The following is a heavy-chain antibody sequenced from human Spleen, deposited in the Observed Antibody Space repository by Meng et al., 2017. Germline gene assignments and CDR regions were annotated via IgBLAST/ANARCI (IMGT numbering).Heavy chain of an antibody. CDR2: IKQDGSEK. CDR1: GFTFSSYA. J-gene: IGHJ1*01. D-gene: IGHD2-8*02. V-gene: IGHV3-7*01. Sequence: GESLKISCAASGFTFSSYAMHWVRQAPGKGLEWVANIKQDGSEKYYVDSVKGRFTISRDNAKNSLYLQMNSLRAEDTAVYYCARPLGGLSSKYFQHWGQGTLVTVSS. CDR3: ARPLGGLSSKYFQH.